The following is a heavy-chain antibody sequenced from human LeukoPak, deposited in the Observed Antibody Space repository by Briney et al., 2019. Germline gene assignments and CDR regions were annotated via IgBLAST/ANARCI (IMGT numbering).Heavy chain of an antibody. D-gene: IGHD6-19*01. CDR2: LIPIFGTA. Sequence: SVKVSCKASGGTFSSYAISWVRQAPGQGLEWMGGLIPIFGTANYAQKFQGRVTITADGSTSTAYMELSSLRSEDTAVYYCARGQQWLVFEYWGQGTLVTVSS. V-gene: IGHV1-69*01. CDR3: ARGQQWLVFEY. J-gene: IGHJ4*02. CDR1: GGTFSSYA.